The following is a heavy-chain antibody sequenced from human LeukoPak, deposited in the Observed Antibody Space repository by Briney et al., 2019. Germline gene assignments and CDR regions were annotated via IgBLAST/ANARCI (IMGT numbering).Heavy chain of an antibody. V-gene: IGHV4-34*01. D-gene: IGHD3-22*01. CDR2: INHSGST. CDR3: ARAGRATYYYDSSGYRYNWFDP. Sequence: SETLSLTCAVYGGSFSGYYWSWIRQPPGKGLEWIGEINHSGSTNYNPSLKSRVTISVDTSKNQFSLKLSSVTAADTAVYYCARAGRATYYYDSSGYRYNWFDPWGQGTLVTVSS. CDR1: GGSFSGYY. J-gene: IGHJ5*02.